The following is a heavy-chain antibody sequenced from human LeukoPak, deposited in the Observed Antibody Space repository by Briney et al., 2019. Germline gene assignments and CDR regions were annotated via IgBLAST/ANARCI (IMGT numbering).Heavy chain of an antibody. V-gene: IGHV3-11*01. J-gene: IGHJ4*02. D-gene: IGHD1-26*01. CDR1: GFTFSDYY. CDR3: ARDGGSTVGMCYFDY. Sequence: GGSLRLSCAAYGFTFSDYYMSLIRQAPGKGLEWVSYISSSGSTIYYADSVKGRFTISRDNAKNSLYLQMNSLRAEDTAVYYCARDGGSTVGMCYFDYWGQGTLVTVSS. CDR2: ISSSGSTI.